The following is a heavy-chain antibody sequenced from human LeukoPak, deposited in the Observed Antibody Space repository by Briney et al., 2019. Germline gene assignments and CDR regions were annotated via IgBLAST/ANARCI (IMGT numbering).Heavy chain of an antibody. CDR2: IRSKANSYAT. D-gene: IGHD6-19*01. Sequence: HPGGSLRLSCAASGFTFSGSAMHWVRQASGKGLEWVGRIRSKANSYATAYAASVKGRFTISRDDSKNTAYLQMNSLKTEDTAVYYCTRQEDDSGWYFHAAPDFDYWGQGTLVTVSS. CDR1: GFTFSGSA. V-gene: IGHV3-73*01. CDR3: TRQEDDSGWYFHAAPDFDY. J-gene: IGHJ4*02.